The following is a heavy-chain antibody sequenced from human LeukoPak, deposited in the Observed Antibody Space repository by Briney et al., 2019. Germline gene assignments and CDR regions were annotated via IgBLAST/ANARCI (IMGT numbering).Heavy chain of an antibody. CDR1: GGSISSYY. V-gene: IGHV4-59*01. CDR2: IYYSGST. J-gene: IGHJ6*02. Sequence: SETLSLTCTVSGGSISSYYWSWIRQPPGKGLEWIGYIYYSGSTNYNPSLKSRVTISVDTSKNQFSLKLSSVTAADTAVYYCARAGRPYYYYGMGVWGQGTTVTVSS. D-gene: IGHD1-1*01. CDR3: ARAGRPYYYYGMGV.